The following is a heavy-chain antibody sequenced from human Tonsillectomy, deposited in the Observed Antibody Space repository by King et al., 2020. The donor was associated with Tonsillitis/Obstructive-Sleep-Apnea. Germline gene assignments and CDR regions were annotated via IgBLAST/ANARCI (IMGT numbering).Heavy chain of an antibody. CDR1: GGSISSSSHY. V-gene: IGHV4-39*01. Sequence: QLQESGPGLVKPSETLSLTCTVSGGSISSSSHYWGWIRQPPGKGLEWIGGIDYSGSTYNNPSLKSRVTISVDKAKNQFSLNLISVTAADTAVFYCGRLYCSGGSCYLEDWGQGTLVTVSS. D-gene: IGHD2-15*01. CDR2: IDYSGST. CDR3: GRLYCSGGSCYLED. J-gene: IGHJ4*02.